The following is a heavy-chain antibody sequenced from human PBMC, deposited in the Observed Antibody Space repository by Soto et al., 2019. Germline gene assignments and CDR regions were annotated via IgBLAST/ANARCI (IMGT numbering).Heavy chain of an antibody. V-gene: IGHV1-24*01. CDR3: ARRGSGWNHDY. CDR1: GYTLTELS. CDR2: FDPDDGST. D-gene: IGHD6-19*01. J-gene: IGHJ4*02. Sequence: ASVKVSCKVSGYTLTELSMHWVRQAPGQGLEWMGGFDPDDGSTSYAQKFQGRVTMTRDTSTSTVYMELSSLRSEDTAVYYCARRGSGWNHDYWGQGTLVTVSS.